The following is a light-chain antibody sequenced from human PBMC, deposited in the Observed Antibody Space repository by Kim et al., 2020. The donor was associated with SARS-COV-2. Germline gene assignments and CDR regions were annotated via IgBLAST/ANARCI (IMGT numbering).Light chain of an antibody. V-gene: IGLV1-40*01. Sequence: VTISCTGSSSNNGAGYDVHWYQQLPGTAPKLLIYGNSNRPSGVPDRFSGSESGTSASLAITGLQAEDEADYYCQSYDSSLSGSVVFGGGTQLTVL. J-gene: IGLJ2*01. CDR2: GNS. CDR3: QSYDSSLSGSVV. CDR1: SSNNGAGYD.